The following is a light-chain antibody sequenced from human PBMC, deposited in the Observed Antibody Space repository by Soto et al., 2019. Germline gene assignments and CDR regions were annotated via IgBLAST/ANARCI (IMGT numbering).Light chain of an antibody. J-gene: IGKJ2*01. V-gene: IGKV3-20*01. Sequence: EIVLTQSPGTLSLTPGERATLSCRASQSVSSSYLAWYQHKPGQAPMLLIYGASSRATGIPDRFSGSGSGTHFTLTISRLEPEDFAVYYCQMYGRTPYTFGQGTKLEIK. CDR1: QSVSSSY. CDR3: QMYGRTPYT. CDR2: GAS.